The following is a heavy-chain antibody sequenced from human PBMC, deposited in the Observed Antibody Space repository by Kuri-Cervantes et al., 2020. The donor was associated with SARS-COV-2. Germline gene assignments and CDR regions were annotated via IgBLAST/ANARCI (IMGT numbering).Heavy chain of an antibody. Sequence: SETLSLTCTVSGGSIGGSHYWTWIRQPAGKGLEWIGHIYTSGSTRYNPSLKSRVSISVDTSKNQLSLKLSSVTAADTAVYCCARVEGYCSSTSCYTGAFDYWGQGTLVTVSS. CDR1: GGSIGGSHY. V-gene: IGHV4-61*09. CDR3: ARVEGYCSSTSCYTGAFDY. CDR2: IYTSGST. D-gene: IGHD2-2*02. J-gene: IGHJ4*02.